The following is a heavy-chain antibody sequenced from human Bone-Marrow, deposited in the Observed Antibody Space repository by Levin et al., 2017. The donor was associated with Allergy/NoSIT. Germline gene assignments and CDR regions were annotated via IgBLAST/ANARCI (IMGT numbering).Heavy chain of an antibody. CDR2: IYYSGST. CDR3: ARGVVGFDY. Sequence: SQTLSLTCTVSGGSISSSSYYWGWIRQPPGKGLEWIGSIYYSGSTYYNPSLKSRVTISVDTSKNQFSLKLSSVTAADTAVYYCARGVVGFDYWGQGTLVTVSS. J-gene: IGHJ4*02. V-gene: IGHV4-39*07. D-gene: IGHD2-15*01. CDR1: GGSISSSSYY.